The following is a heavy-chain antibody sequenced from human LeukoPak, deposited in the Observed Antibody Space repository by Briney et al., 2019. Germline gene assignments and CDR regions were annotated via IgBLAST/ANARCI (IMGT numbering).Heavy chain of an antibody. CDR1: GFTFSSYA. CDR3: AKNGGSGSYSALVH. V-gene: IGHV3-23*01. J-gene: IGHJ4*02. CDR2: ISGSGGTT. D-gene: IGHD1-26*01. Sequence: PGGSLRLSCAASGFTFSSYAMSWVRQAPGKGPERVSGISGSGGTTYYTDSVKGRFTISRDSSKNTLYLQMNSLRAEDTALYYCAKNGGSGSYSALVHWGQGTQVTVSS.